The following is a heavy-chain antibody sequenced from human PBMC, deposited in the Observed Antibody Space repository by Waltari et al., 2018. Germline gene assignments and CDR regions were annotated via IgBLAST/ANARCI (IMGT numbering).Heavy chain of an antibody. V-gene: IGHV3-43D*03. CDR1: GFTFDDYA. J-gene: IGHJ4*02. CDR3: AKDSRGYSGWVDY. CDR2: MSWEGSTT. Sequence: EVQLVESGGVVVQPGGSLRLSCAASGFTFDDYAMHWVRQAPGKGLEWFSLMSWEGSTTSYADSVKGRFTISRDNSKNSLYLQMNSLRAEDNALYYCAKDSRGYSGWVDYWGQGTLVTVSS. D-gene: IGHD6-19*01.